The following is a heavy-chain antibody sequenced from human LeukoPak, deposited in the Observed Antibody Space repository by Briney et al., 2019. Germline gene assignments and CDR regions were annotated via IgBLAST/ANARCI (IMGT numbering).Heavy chain of an antibody. Sequence: QPGGSLRLSCTASGFTFSDYYMSWIRQAPGKGLEWVSVIYSGGSTYYADSVKGRFTISRDNSKNTLYLQMNSLRAEDTAVYYCARDKAAAGTFDYWGQGTLVTVSS. CDR3: ARDKAAAGTFDY. J-gene: IGHJ4*02. D-gene: IGHD6-13*01. CDR1: GFTFSDYY. CDR2: IYSGGST. V-gene: IGHV3-53*01.